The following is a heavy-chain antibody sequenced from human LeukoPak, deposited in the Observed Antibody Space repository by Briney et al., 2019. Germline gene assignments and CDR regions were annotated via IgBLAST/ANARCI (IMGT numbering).Heavy chain of an antibody. CDR3: ARQFDP. Sequence: PSETLSLTCTVSGGSMSSYYWSWIRQPPGKGLEWVGHIYTSGTTGYNSALKSRLTISIDTSRNQFYLTLRSVTAADTAVYYCARQFDPWGQGTLVTVSS. J-gene: IGHJ5*02. CDR2: IYTSGTT. CDR1: GGSMSSYY. V-gene: IGHV4-4*09.